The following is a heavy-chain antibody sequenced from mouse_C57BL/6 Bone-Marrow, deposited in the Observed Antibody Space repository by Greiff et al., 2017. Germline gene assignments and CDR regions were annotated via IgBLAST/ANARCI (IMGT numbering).Heavy chain of an antibody. CDR2: IDPENGDT. D-gene: IGHD2-2*01. J-gene: IGHJ2*01. CDR3: SSFYGYEDYYGY. CDR1: GFNIKDDY. V-gene: IGHV14-4*01. Sequence: EVQLQQSGAELVRPGASVKLSCTASGFNIKDDYMHWVKQRPEQGLEWIGWIDPENGDTEYASKFQGKATITADTSTNTAYLQLSSLTSEDTSVYYCSSFYGYEDYYGYWCRGTALTVSS.